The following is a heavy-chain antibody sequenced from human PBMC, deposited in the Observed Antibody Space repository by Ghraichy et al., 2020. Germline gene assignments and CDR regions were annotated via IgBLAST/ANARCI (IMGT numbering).Heavy chain of an antibody. CDR1: GGSITNYY. Sequence: SQTLSLTCTVSGGSITNYYWSWIRQPPGKGLEWIGYIHHSGSTDYNPSLKSRVTMSVDTFQNVFSLKLNSVTAADTAVYYCARGFIRFDPWGLGTLVTVSS. D-gene: IGHD2-21*01. J-gene: IGHJ5*02. CDR2: IHHSGST. CDR3: ARGFIRFDP. V-gene: IGHV4-59*01.